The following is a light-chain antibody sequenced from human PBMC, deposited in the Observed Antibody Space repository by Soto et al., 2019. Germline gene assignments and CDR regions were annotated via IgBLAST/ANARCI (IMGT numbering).Light chain of an antibody. J-gene: IGLJ1*01. Sequence: QSVLTQPASVSGSPGQSITISCTGTSSDVGSYNLVSWYQQHPGKAPKLMIYEGSKRPSGVSNRFSGSKSGNTASLTISGLQAEDEADYYCCSYAGSSTSFYGFGTGTKVTVL. CDR3: CSYAGSSTSFYG. V-gene: IGLV2-23*01. CDR2: EGS. CDR1: SSDVGSYNL.